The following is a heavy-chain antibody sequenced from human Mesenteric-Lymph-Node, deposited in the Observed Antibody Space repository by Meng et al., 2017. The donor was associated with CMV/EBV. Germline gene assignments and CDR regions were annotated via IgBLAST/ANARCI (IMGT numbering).Heavy chain of an antibody. CDR2: ISSDSNYI. CDR1: GFTFSSYA. CDR3: ARDDFNSGGYYYVTH. D-gene: IGHD3-22*01. J-gene: IGHJ4*02. Sequence: SGFTFSSYAMNWVRQAPGKGLEWVSSISSDSNYIYYADSVKGRFTTSRDNAWNSLSLQMNSLRADDTAVYYCARDDFNSGGYYYVTHWGQGTLVTVSS. V-gene: IGHV3-21*01.